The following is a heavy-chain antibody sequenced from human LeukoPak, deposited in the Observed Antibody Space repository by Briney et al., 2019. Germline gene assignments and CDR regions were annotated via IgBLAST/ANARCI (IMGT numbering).Heavy chain of an antibody. J-gene: IGHJ4*02. V-gene: IGHV4-34*01. D-gene: IGHD1-26*01. CDR1: GGSFSGYY. CDR3: ASSRGSRGYWRDY. CDR2: INHSGST. Sequence: SETLSLTCAVYGGSFSGYYWSWIRQPPGKGLEWIGEINHSGSTNYNPSLKSRVTISVDTSKNQFSLKLSSVTAADTAVYYCASSRGSRGYWRDYWGQGTLVTVSS.